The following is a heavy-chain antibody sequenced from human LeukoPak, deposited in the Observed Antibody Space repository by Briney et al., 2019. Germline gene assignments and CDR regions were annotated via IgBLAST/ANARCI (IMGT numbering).Heavy chain of an antibody. CDR1: GYSFTSYW. J-gene: IGHJ5*02. V-gene: IGHV5-51*01. Sequence: GESLQISCQGSGYSFTSYWIGWVRQMPGKGLEWMGIIYPGDSDTRYSPSFQGQVTISADKSISTAYLQWSSLKASDTAMYYCVRWEMIAVTAQHWFDPWGQGTLVTVSS. CDR2: IYPGDSDT. D-gene: IGHD2-15*01. CDR3: VRWEMIAVTAQHWFDP.